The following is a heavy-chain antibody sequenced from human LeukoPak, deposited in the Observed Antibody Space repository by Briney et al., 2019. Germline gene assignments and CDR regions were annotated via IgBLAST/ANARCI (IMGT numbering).Heavy chain of an antibody. D-gene: IGHD4-11*01. Sequence: SETLSLTCTVSGVSISGYYWSWIRQPAGKGLEWIGRIYISRGTTYNPSLKSRVTISVDTSKNQFSLKLSSVTAADTAVYYCARGLQSWFDPWGQGTLVTVSS. V-gene: IGHV4-4*07. CDR1: GVSISGYY. CDR3: ARGLQSWFDP. J-gene: IGHJ5*02. CDR2: IYISRGT.